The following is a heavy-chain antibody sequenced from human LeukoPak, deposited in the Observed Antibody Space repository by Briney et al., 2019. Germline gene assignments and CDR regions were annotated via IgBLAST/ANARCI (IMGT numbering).Heavy chain of an antibody. CDR1: GYTFTSYY. Sequence: GASVKVSCKASGYTFTSYYMHWVRQAPGQGLEWMGGIIPIFGTANYAQKFQGRVTITADESTSTAYMELSSLRSEDTAVYYCAIIQVAGIVVVTAMTDAFDIWGQGTMVTVSS. CDR3: AIIQVAGIVVVTAMTDAFDI. V-gene: IGHV1-69*13. D-gene: IGHD2-21*02. J-gene: IGHJ3*02. CDR2: IIPIFGTA.